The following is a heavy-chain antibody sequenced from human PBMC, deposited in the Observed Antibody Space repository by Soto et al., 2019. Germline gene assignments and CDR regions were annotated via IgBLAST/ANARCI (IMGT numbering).Heavy chain of an antibody. V-gene: IGHV3-7*01. J-gene: IGHJ2*01. CDR1: GFTFSTYW. D-gene: IGHD5-12*01. Sequence: EVQLVESGGGLVQPGGSLRLSCAGSGFTFSTYWMTWVRLAPGRGLERVANIRQDGLATYYVDSVKGRFSISRDNANSLLYLQMNNLRAEDTSLYYCARVANRYFDLWGRGTLVTVSS. CDR3: ARVANRYFDL. CDR2: IRQDGLAT.